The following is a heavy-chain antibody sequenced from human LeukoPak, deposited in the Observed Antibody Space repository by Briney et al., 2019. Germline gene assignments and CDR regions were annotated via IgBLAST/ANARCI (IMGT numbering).Heavy chain of an antibody. D-gene: IGHD2-2*01. CDR1: GFTFSDYT. V-gene: IGHV3-21*01. CDR3: ARAAGMSYYCSITSCSPFYS. CDR2: TSSSSSYI. Sequence: PGGSLRLSCAASGFTFSDYTINWVRHAPEKGLECVSSTSSSSSYIYYADSVKGRFTISRDNAKTSLYLKMNSLRAEDTAVYYCARAAGMSYYCSITSCSPFYSWGEGKLVTVSS. J-gene: IGHJ4*02.